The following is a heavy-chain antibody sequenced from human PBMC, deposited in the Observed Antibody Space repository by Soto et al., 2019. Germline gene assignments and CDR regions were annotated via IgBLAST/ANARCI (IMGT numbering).Heavy chain of an antibody. D-gene: IGHD3-10*01. Sequence: EVQLVESGGGLVQPGGSLRLSCAASGFTVSSNYMSWVRQAPGKGLEWVSVIYSGGSTYYADSVKGRFTISRDNSKNTLYLQMNSLRDEDTAVYYCARDFRGYYGSGSPPWFDPWGQGTLVTVSS. CDR3: ARDFRGYYGSGSPPWFDP. CDR2: IYSGGST. V-gene: IGHV3-66*01. CDR1: GFTVSSNY. J-gene: IGHJ5*02.